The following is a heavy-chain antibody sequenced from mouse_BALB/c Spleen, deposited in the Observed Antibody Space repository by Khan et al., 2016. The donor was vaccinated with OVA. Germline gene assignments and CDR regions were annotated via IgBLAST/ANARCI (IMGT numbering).Heavy chain of an antibody. Sequence: EVQLQESGPDLVKPSQSLSLTCTVTGYSITSGYNWHWIRQFPGNKLEWVGYIHYSSRTNYNPSLKSRISITRDTSKNQLFLQLNSVTSEDTATYSCAWDFPTYWGQGTLVTVSA. V-gene: IGHV3-1*02. CDR1: GYSITSGYN. D-gene: IGHD4-1*01. J-gene: IGHJ3*01. CDR2: IHYSSRT. CDR3: AWDFPTY.